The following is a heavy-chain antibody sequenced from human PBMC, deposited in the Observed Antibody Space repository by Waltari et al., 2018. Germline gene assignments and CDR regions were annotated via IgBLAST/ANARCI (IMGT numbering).Heavy chain of an antibody. J-gene: IGHJ4*02. CDR2: ISYDGSNK. V-gene: IGHV3-30-3*01. CDR1: GLPFSSYA. Sequence: QVQLVESGGGVVQPGRSLRLSCAASGLPFSSYAMHWVRQAPGKGLEWVAVISYDGSNKYYADSVKGRFTISRDNSKNTLYLQMNSLRAEDTAVYYCARDRENSYFDYWGQGTLVTVSS. CDR3: ARDRENSYFDY. D-gene: IGHD3-10*01.